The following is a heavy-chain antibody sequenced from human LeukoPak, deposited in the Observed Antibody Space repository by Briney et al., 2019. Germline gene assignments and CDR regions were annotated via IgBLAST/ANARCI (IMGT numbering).Heavy chain of an antibody. Sequence: GGSLRLSCVASGFTFSSYWMNWVRQAPGKGLEWVANIKQDGSEKYYVDSVKGRFTISRDNAKNSLYLQMNSLRAEDTALYYCAKDILVRGVIMSSSLDYWGQGTLVTVSS. CDR3: AKDILVRGVIMSSSLDY. CDR1: GFTFSSYW. J-gene: IGHJ4*02. V-gene: IGHV3-7*03. D-gene: IGHD3-10*01. CDR2: IKQDGSEK.